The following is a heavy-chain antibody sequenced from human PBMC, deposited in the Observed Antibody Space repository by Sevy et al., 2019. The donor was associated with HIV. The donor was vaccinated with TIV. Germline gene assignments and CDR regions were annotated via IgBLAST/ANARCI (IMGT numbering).Heavy chain of an antibody. V-gene: IGHV3-33*01. CDR2: IWYDGSYK. J-gene: IGHJ4*02. CDR1: GFIFSTYG. CDR3: ARDKLPPVMITMVRGALSYYFDY. D-gene: IGHD3-10*01. Sequence: GGSLRLSCTASGFIFSTYGIHWVRQAPGKGLEWVAVIWYDGSYKYYADSVKGRFTISRDNSKNTLYLQMNSLRAEDMAVYYCARDKLPPVMITMVRGALSYYFDYWGQGTLVTVSS.